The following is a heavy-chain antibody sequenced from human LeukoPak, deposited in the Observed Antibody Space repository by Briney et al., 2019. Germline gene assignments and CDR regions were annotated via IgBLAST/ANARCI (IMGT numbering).Heavy chain of an antibody. CDR1: GYNFSIYG. V-gene: IGHV1-18*01. CDR2: ISPQKGNT. J-gene: IGHJ4*02. Sequence: ASLRVSCQATGYNFSIYGITWVRQAPGQGLEWLGWISPQKGNTYSARSLQGRVTLTTDTSTNTAYLDLRSLTSDDTALYYCARAGVHVAVAGTADHWGPGTLVTVSS. CDR3: ARAGVHVAVAGTADH. D-gene: IGHD6-19*01.